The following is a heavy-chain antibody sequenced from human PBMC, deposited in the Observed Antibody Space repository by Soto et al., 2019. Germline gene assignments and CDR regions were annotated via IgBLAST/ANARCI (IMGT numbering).Heavy chain of an antibody. V-gene: IGHV1-8*01. Sequence: QVQLVQSGAEVKKPGASVKVYCKASGYTFTSYDINWVRQATGQGLEWMGWMNPNSGNTGYAQKFQGRVTMTRNTSISTAYLELSSLRSEDTAVYYCARGGIAATYYYYYYMDVWGKGTTVTVSS. D-gene: IGHD6-13*01. CDR3: ARGGIAATYYYYYYMDV. CDR2: MNPNSGNT. CDR1: GYTFTSYD. J-gene: IGHJ6*03.